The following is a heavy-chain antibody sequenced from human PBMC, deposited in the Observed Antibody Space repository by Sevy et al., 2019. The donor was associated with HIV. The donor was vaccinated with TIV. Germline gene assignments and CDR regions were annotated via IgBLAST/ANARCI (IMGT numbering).Heavy chain of an antibody. J-gene: IGHJ5*02. CDR3: ARQSWYTSGWFWFDP. Sequence: LLQLRETLSLTCSVSGGSISSTSYYWGWIRQPPGKGLEWIGTIYYTGNTYYNPSLKSRVTISVDTSKNRFSLKLSSVTAADTAVYYCARQSWYTSGWFWFDPWGQGTLVTVSS. CDR1: GGSISSTSYY. D-gene: IGHD6-19*01. V-gene: IGHV4-39*01. CDR2: IYYTGNT.